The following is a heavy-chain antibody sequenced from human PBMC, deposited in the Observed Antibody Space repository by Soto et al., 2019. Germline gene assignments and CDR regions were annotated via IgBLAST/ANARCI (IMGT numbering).Heavy chain of an antibody. J-gene: IGHJ4*02. V-gene: IGHV4-39*01. CDR2: IYYSGST. CDR1: GGSISSSSYY. CDR3: ARPSYYYDSSGFII. D-gene: IGHD3-22*01. Sequence: SETLSLTCTVSGGSISSSSYYWGWIRQPPGKGLEWIGSIYYSGSTYYNPSLKSRVTISVDTSKNQFSLKLSSVTAADTAVYYCARPSYYYDSSGFIIWGQGTLVTVSS.